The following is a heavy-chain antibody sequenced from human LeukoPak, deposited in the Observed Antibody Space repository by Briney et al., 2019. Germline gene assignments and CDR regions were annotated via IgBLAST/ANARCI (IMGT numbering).Heavy chain of an antibody. J-gene: IGHJ6*02. D-gene: IGHD2-2*01. Sequence: GASVKVSCKAFGYSFTSYYMHWVRQAPGQGLEWMGWINPNNGGTDYAQKFQGRVTMTRDTSISTAYMELSRLRSDDTAVYYCARDHVVVPGGYEAHYYGMDVWGQGTTVTVSS. CDR3: ARDHVVVPGGYEAHYYGMDV. CDR2: INPNNGGT. V-gene: IGHV1-2*02. CDR1: GYSFTSYY.